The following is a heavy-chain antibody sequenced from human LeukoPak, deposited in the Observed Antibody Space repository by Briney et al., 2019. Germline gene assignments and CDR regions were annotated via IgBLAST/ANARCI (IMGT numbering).Heavy chain of an antibody. V-gene: IGHV3-30*02. CDR3: AKGDTS. Sequence: PGGSLRLSCAASGFTFSTYAMHWVRQAPGKGLEWVAFIQFDGSSKYYADSVKGRFTISRDNSKNTLYLQMNSLRAEDTAVYHCAKGDTSWGQGTLVTVSS. D-gene: IGHD2/OR15-2a*01. CDR2: IQFDGSSK. J-gene: IGHJ4*02. CDR1: GFTFSTYA.